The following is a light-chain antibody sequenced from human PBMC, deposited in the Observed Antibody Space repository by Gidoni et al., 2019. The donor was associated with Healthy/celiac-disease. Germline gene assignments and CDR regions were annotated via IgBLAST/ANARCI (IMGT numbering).Light chain of an antibody. Sequence: EIVLTKSPGTLSLSPGERATLSCRASQSVSSSYLAWYQQKPVQAPRLLIYGASSRATGIPDRFSGSGSGTDFTLTISRLEPEDFAVYYCQQYGSSTWTFGQGTKVEIK. J-gene: IGKJ1*01. CDR2: GAS. V-gene: IGKV3-20*01. CDR1: QSVSSSY. CDR3: QQYGSSTWT.